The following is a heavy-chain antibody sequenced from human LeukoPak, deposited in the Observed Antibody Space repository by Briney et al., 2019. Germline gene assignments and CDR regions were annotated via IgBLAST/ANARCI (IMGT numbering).Heavy chain of an antibody. D-gene: IGHD1-26*01. CDR2: INPSGGST. V-gene: IGHV1-46*01. CDR1: GYTFTSYY. Sequence: GASVKVSCKASGYTFTSYYMHWVRQAPGQGLEWMGIINPSGGSTSYAQKFQGRVTMTTDTSTSTAYMELRSLRSDDTAVYYCARLQSGDWFDPWGQGTLVTVSS. CDR3: ARLQSGDWFDP. J-gene: IGHJ5*02.